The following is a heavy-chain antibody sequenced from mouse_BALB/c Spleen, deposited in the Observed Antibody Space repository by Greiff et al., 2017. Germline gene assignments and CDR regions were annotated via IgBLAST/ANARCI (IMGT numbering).Heavy chain of an antibody. D-gene: IGHD3-1*01. CDR1: GFTFSSYG. J-gene: IGHJ3*01. V-gene: IGHV5-6*01. CDR3: ARHPASASEEGCAY. CDR2: ISSGGSYN. Sequence: EVNVVESGGDLVKPGGSLKLSCAASGFTFSSYGMSWVRQTPDKRLEWVATISSGGSYNYYPDSVKGRFNISRDNAKNTLYLQMSSLKSEDTAMYYCARHPASASEEGCAYWGQGTLVTVSA.